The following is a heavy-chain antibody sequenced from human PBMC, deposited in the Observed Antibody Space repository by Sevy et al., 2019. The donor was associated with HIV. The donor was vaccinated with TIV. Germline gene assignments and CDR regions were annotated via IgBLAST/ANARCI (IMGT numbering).Heavy chain of an antibody. Sequence: GGSLRLSCAASGFTFSSYAMHWVRQAPGKGLEWVAVISYDGSNKYYADSVKGRFTISRDNSKNTLYLQMNSLRAEDTAGYYCARAWEGRGAGHGMFDYWGQGTLVTVSS. CDR1: GFTFSSYA. V-gene: IGHV3-30-3*01. D-gene: IGHD1-26*01. CDR3: ARAWEGRGAGHGMFDY. CDR2: ISYDGSNK. J-gene: IGHJ4*02.